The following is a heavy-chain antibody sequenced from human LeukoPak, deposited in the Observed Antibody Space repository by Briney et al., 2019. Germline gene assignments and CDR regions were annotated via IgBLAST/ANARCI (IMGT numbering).Heavy chain of an antibody. CDR2: IYYSGST. V-gene: IGHV4-30-4*01. Sequence: KTSETLSLTCTVSGSSISSGDYYWSWIRQPPGKGLEWIGYIYYSGSTYYNPSLKSRVTISVDTSKNQFSLKLSSVTAADTAVYYCARSYYDILTGPGGFDIWGQGTMVTVSS. CDR3: ARSYYDILTGPGGFDI. CDR1: GSSISSGDYY. D-gene: IGHD3-9*01. J-gene: IGHJ3*02.